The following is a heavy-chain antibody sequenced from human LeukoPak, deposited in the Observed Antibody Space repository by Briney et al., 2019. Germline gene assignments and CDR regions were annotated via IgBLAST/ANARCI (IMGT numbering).Heavy chain of an antibody. D-gene: IGHD1-26*01. Sequence: PGGSLRLSCAASGFTFSNAWMSWVRQAPGKGLEWVGRIKSKTDGGTTDYAAPVKGRFTISRDDSKNTLYLQMNSLKTEDTAVYYCTTDGSPWGELRDAFDIWGQGTTVTVSS. V-gene: IGHV3-15*01. CDR2: IKSKTDGGTT. CDR1: GFTFSNAW. J-gene: IGHJ3*02. CDR3: TTDGSPWGELRDAFDI.